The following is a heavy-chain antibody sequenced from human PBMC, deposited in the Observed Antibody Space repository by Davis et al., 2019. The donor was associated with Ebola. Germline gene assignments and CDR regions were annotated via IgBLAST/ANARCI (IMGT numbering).Heavy chain of an antibody. CDR1: GGSISSYY. CDR2: IYHGGIT. V-gene: IGHV4-59*12. CDR3: ARDLYDTSGYMIYFDS. D-gene: IGHD3-22*01. Sequence: SETLSLTCTVSGGSISSYYWSWIRQPPGKGLEWIGEIYHGGITNYNPSLKSRVTISVDKSKNQFSLKLTSVTAADTAMYYCARDLYDTSGYMIYFDSWGQGTLVTVSS. J-gene: IGHJ4*02.